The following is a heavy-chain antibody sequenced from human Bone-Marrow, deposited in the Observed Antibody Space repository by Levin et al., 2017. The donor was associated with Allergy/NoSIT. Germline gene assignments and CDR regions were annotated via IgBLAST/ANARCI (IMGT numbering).Heavy chain of an antibody. V-gene: IGHV5-51*01. CDR3: ARTNIRRKLDY. CDR1: GYSFTSYW. CDR2: IYPGDSDT. J-gene: IGHJ4*02. Sequence: PGGSLRLSCKGSGYSFTSYWIGWVRQMPGKGLEWMGIIYPGDSDTRYSPSFQGQVTISADKSISTAYLQWSSLKVSDTAMYYCARTNIRRKLDYWGQGTLVTVSS. D-gene: IGHD3-16*01.